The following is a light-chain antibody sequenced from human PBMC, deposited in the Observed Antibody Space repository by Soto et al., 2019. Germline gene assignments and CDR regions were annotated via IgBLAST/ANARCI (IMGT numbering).Light chain of an antibody. CDR3: LVGDNSGDRYV. V-gene: IGLV3-21*02. CDR2: EDY. J-gene: IGLJ1*01. Sequence: SYELTQPPSVSVAPGQTARITCGGNDIGSKSVHWYQQKPGQAPVVVVYEDYDRPSGIPERFSGSNSGNTATLTITRVEAGVGADYYVLVGDNSGDRYVSGTGT. CDR1: DIGSKS.